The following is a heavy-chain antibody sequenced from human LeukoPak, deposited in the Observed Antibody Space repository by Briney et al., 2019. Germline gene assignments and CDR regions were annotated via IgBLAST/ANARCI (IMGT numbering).Heavy chain of an antibody. CDR3: ARRSGIAVAGAFDY. CDR1: GFTFSSYA. Sequence: GGSLRLSCAASGFTFSSYAMNWVRQAPGKGLKWVSGISESGAITHYADSVKGRFTISRDNSKTTVFLQMNSLRAEDTAVYYCARRSGIAVAGAFDYWGQGTLVTVSS. D-gene: IGHD6-19*01. J-gene: IGHJ4*02. V-gene: IGHV3-23*01. CDR2: ISESGAIT.